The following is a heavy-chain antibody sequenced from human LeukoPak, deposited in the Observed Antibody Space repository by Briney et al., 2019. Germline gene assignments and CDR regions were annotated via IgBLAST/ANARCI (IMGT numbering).Heavy chain of an antibody. CDR2: INPSGGST. Sequence: ASVKVSCKASGYTFTSYYMHWVRQAPGQGLEWMGIINPSGGSTSYAQKFQGRVTMTRDTSTSTVCMELSSLRSEDTAVYYCARDRIGGSSGYYCRPLDYWGQGTLVTVSS. J-gene: IGHJ4*02. CDR1: GYTFTSYY. V-gene: IGHV1-46*03. D-gene: IGHD3-22*01. CDR3: ARDRIGGSSGYYCRPLDY.